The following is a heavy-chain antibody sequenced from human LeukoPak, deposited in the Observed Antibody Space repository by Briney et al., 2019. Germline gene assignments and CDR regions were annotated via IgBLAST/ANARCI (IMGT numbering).Heavy chain of an antibody. CDR2: IYYSGST. J-gene: IGHJ4*02. V-gene: IGHV4-59*08. CDR3: ARHRSSSRFDY. D-gene: IGHD6-6*01. Sequence: PSETLSLTRTVSGGSISSYYWSWIRQPPGKGLEWIGYIYYSGSTNYNPSLKSRVTISVDTSKNQFSLKLSSVTAADTAVYYCARHRSSSRFDYWGQGTLVTVSS. CDR1: GGSISSYY.